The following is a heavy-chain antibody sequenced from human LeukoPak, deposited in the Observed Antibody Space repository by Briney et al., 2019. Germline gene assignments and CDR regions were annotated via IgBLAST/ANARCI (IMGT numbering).Heavy chain of an antibody. CDR3: AKDIEPYYYGSGSYYGSDY. J-gene: IGHJ4*02. Sequence: PGGSLRLSCAASGFTFDDYAMHWVRQAPGKGLEWVSGISWNSGSIGYADSVKGRFTISRDNAKNSLYLQMNSLRAEDTALYYCAKDIEPYYYGSGSYYGSDYWGQGTLVTVSS. V-gene: IGHV3-9*01. CDR1: GFTFDDYA. CDR2: ISWNSGSI. D-gene: IGHD3-10*01.